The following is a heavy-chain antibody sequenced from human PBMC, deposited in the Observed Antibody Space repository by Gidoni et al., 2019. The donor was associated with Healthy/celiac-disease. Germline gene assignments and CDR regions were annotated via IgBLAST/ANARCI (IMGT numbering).Heavy chain of an antibody. J-gene: IGHJ4*02. CDR2: IYNSGGT. CDR1: GGSISSSSYY. V-gene: IGHV4-39*01. Sequence: QLQLQESRPGLVQPSETLSLTCTVPGGSISSSSYYWGWIRQPPGKGREWIGRIYNSGGTYYNPSLKSRVTISVDTAKNQCSLKLSSVTAADTAVYYCATIAAAGTSTYDYWGQGTLVTVSS. D-gene: IGHD6-13*01. CDR3: ATIAAAGTSTYDY.